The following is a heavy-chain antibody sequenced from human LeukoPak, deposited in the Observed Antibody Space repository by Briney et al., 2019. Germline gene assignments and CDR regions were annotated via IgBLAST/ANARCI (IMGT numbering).Heavy chain of an antibody. CDR3: ARAPRY. CDR1: GFTFSSHW. CDR2: INQDGSEK. Sequence: WGSLRLSCAASGFTFSSHWMSWVRQAPGKGLEWVANINQDGSEKYYVDSVKGRFTISRDNAKNSLYLQMNSLRAEDTAVYYCARAPRYWGQGTLVTVSS. V-gene: IGHV3-7*01. J-gene: IGHJ4*02.